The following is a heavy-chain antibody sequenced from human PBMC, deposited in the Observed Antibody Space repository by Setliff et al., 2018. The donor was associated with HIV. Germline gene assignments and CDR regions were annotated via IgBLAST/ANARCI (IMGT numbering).Heavy chain of an antibody. Sequence: SVKVSCKASGYTFTSYHMHWVRQPPGQGLEWMRGIIPIFGTTNYAQKCQGRVTITTDESTTTAYMELSRLRSDDTAVYYSARGMDYYDTSGYYQYYFDYWGQGTLVTVSS. J-gene: IGHJ4*02. CDR3: ARGMDYYDTSGYYQYYFDY. CDR1: GYTFTSYH. V-gene: IGHV1-69*05. D-gene: IGHD3-22*01. CDR2: IIPIFGTT.